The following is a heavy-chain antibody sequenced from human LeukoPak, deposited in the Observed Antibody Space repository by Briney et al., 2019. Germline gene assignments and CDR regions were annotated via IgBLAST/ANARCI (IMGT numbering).Heavy chain of an antibody. Sequence: SETLSLTCTVSGGSISSYYWSWIRQPPGKGLEWIGYIYYSGSTNYNPSLKSRVTISVDTSKNQFSLKLSSVTAADTAVYYCARVLRDTAMVSEYFDYWGQGTLVTVSS. J-gene: IGHJ4*02. CDR2: IYYSGST. CDR3: ARVLRDTAMVSEYFDY. V-gene: IGHV4-59*01. D-gene: IGHD5-18*01. CDR1: GGSISSYY.